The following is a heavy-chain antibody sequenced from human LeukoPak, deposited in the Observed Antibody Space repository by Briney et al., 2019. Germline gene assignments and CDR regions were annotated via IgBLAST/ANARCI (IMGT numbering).Heavy chain of an antibody. CDR2: TSSSGNTI. D-gene: IGHD1-26*01. V-gene: IGHV3-48*03. Sequence: GGSLRLSCAASGFTFSTYEMTWVRQAPGKGLEWVSYTSSSGNTIFYADSVKGRFTISRDNSKNTLYLQMNSLRAEDTAVYYCARGPSVGATTIDFDYWGQGTLVTVSS. CDR1: GFTFSTYE. J-gene: IGHJ4*02. CDR3: ARGPSVGATTIDFDY.